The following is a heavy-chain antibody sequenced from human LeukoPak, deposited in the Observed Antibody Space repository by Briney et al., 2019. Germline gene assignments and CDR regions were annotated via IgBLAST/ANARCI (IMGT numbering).Heavy chain of an antibody. CDR2: IGTHGDT. J-gene: IGHJ4*02. D-gene: IGHD3-16*01. CDR1: GFTFSSYD. CDR3: ERVCPKDAWGSYDY. V-gene: IGHV3-13*04. Sequence: GGSLRLSCAASGFTFSSYDMLWVPHATGEGVEWVADIGTHGDTYYPDSVKGRFKISIEKAKNYLYLQMNSLRDGDTAVYYCERVCPKDAWGSYDYWGQGTLVTVSS.